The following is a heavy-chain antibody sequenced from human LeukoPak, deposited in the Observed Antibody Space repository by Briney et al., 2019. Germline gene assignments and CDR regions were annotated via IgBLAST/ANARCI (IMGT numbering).Heavy chain of an antibody. D-gene: IGHD1-1*01. CDR1: GFTFSSYS. CDR2: ISSSSSYI. V-gene: IGHV3-21*01. Sequence: GGSLRLSCAASGFTFSSYSMNWVRQAPGKGLEWVSSISSSSSYIYYADSVKGRFTISRDNAKNSLYLQMNSMRAEDTAVYYCARAPENGLEYNRFDPWGQGTLVTVSS. CDR3: ARAPENGLEYNRFDP. J-gene: IGHJ5*02.